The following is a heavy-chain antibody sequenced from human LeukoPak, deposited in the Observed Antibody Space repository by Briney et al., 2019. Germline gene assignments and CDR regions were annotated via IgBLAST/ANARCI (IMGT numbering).Heavy chain of an antibody. V-gene: IGHV4-61*02. J-gene: IGHJ4*02. CDR2: IYTTGST. CDR3: ARGGSYYYDSSGYYDY. D-gene: IGHD3-22*01. Sequence: SQTLSLTCTVSGGSISSGRFYWSWIRQPAGKGLEWIGRIYTTGSTNYNPSLKSRVTISVDTSKNQFSLKLSSVTAADTAVYYCARGGSYYYDSSGYYDYWGQGTLVTVSS. CDR1: GGSISSGRFY.